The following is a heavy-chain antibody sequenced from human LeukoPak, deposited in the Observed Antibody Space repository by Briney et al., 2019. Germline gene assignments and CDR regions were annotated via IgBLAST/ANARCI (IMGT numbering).Heavy chain of an antibody. CDR2: IYYSGST. D-gene: IGHD2/OR15-2a*01. CDR1: GGSISSYY. J-gene: IGHJ3*02. CDR3: ARDRGDQYFWQLDAFDI. V-gene: IGHV4-59*01. Sequence: SETLSLTCTVSGGSISSYYWSWIRQPPGKGLEWIGYIYYSGSTNYNPSLKSRVTISVDTSKNQFSLKLSSVTAADTAVYYCARDRGDQYFWQLDAFDIWGQGTMVTVSS.